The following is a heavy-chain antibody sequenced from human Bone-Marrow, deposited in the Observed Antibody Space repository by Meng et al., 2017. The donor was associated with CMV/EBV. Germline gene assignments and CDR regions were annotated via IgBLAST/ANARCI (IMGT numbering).Heavy chain of an antibody. D-gene: IGHD6-6*01. J-gene: IGHJ4*02. CDR1: GGSISSTIYY. CDR3: ARVLRIAARSGAFDY. CDR2: IYYSGST. V-gene: IGHV4-39*07. Sequence: SETLSLTCTVSGGSISSTIYYWSWIRQPPGKGLEWVGSIYYSGSTYYNPSLKSRVTISIDTSKNQFSLNLSSVTAADTAVYYCARVLRIAARSGAFDYWGQGTLVTVSS.